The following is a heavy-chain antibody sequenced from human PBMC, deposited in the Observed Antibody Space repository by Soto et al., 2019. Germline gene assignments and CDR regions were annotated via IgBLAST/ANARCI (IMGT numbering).Heavy chain of an antibody. D-gene: IGHD1-1*01. J-gene: IGHJ6*02. CDR2: IFYSGST. Sequence: SETLSLTCTVSGGSVSNYYWTWIRQPPGKGLEWIGYIFYSGSTNYNSSLKSRVTISIDTSKNQLSLELTSVTAADTAVYYCARDWKCRHQKRYYYYGLDVWVQGTTVTVSS. V-gene: IGHV4-59*02. CDR1: GGSVSNYY. CDR3: ARDWKCRHQKRYYYYGLDV.